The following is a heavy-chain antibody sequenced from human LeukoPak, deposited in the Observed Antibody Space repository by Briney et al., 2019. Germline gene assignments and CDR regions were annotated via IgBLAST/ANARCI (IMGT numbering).Heavy chain of an antibody. D-gene: IGHD3-3*01. CDR1: GGSISSDSYY. Sequence: SQTLSLTCTVSGGSISSDSYYWSWIRQPAGKGLEWIGRIYTSGNTNYNPSLKSRVTISVDPSKNQFSLKLSSVTAADTAVYYCAEAYYDFWSGYYAFDYWGQGTLVTVSS. J-gene: IGHJ4*02. CDR2: IYTSGNT. CDR3: AEAYYDFWSGYYAFDY. V-gene: IGHV4-61*02.